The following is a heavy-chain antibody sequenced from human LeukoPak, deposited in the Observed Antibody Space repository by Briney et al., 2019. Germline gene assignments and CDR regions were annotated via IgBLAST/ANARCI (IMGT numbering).Heavy chain of an antibody. CDR1: GGTFSSYA. CDR2: IIPIFATA. J-gene: IGHJ3*02. V-gene: IGHV1-69*13. Sequence: SVKVSCKASGGTFSSYAISWVRQAPGQGLEWMGRIIPIFATANYPQKFQGRVTITADESTSTAYMELSSLRSEDTAVYYCARSRHLGWNDAFDIWGQGTMVTVSS. CDR3: ARSRHLGWNDAFDI. D-gene: IGHD1-1*01.